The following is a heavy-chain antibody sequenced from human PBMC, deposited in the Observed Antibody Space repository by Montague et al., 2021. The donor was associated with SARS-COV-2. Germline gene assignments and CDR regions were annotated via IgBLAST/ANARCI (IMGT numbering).Heavy chain of an antibody. J-gene: IGHJ2*01. Sequence: TLSLTCTFYLRCLSSGAYDQSWSAHHSATVLELIGNIYYSGSTYYNPSLKSRVTISVDTSKNQFSLKMSSVTAADTAVYYCARSPEPMIILIITSLNWYFDLWGRGTLVTVSS. V-gene: IGHV4-31*03. CDR3: ARSPEPMIILIITSLNWYFDL. CDR1: LRCLSSGAYD. CDR2: IYYSGST. D-gene: IGHD3-22*01.